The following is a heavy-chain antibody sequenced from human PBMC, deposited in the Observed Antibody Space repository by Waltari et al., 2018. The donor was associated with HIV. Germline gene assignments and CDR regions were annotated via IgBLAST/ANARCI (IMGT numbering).Heavy chain of an antibody. D-gene: IGHD3-3*01. Sequence: EVQLVESGGGLVQPGRSLRLSCAASGFTFDDYAMHWVRQAPGKGLEWVSGISWNSGSIGYADSVKGRFTISRDNAKNSLYLQMNSLRAEDTALYYCAKDIGSRPYYDFWSGPADAFDIWGQGTMVTVSS. CDR1: GFTFDDYA. V-gene: IGHV3-9*01. J-gene: IGHJ3*02. CDR3: AKDIGSRPYYDFWSGPADAFDI. CDR2: ISWNSGSI.